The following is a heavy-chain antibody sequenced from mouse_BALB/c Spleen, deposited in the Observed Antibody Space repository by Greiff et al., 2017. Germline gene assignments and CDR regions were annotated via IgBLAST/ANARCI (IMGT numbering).Heavy chain of an antibody. CDR2: INPSSGYT. CDR1: GYTFTSYT. J-gene: IGHJ4*01. CDR3: ASNYGYNYAMDY. D-gene: IGHD1-2*01. Sequence: VQLQQSAAELARPGASVKMSCKASGYTFTSYTMHWVKQRPGQGLEWIGYINPSSGYTEYNQKFKDKTTLTADKSSSTAYMQLSSLTSEDSAVYYCASNYGYNYAMDYWGQGTSVTVSS. V-gene: IGHV1-4*02.